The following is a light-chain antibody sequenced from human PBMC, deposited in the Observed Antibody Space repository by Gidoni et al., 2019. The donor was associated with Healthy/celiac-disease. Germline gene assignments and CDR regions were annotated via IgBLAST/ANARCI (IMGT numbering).Light chain of an antibody. CDR2: SNY. CDR1: SSNIGSNT. J-gene: IGLJ3*02. V-gene: IGLV1-44*01. Sequence: QSVLTQPPSASGTPGQRVTIACSGSSSNIGSNTVNWYQQLPGTAPKLLIDSNYQRPSGVPDRFSGSKSGTSASLAISGLQSEDEADYYCAAWDDSLNGPVFGGGTKLTVL. CDR3: AAWDDSLNGPV.